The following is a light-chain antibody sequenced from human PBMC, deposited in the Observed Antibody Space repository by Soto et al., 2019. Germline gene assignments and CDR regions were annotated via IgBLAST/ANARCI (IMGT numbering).Light chain of an antibody. CDR2: DVS. CDR3: SSYTSSSKGV. V-gene: IGLV2-14*01. Sequence: QSALTQPASVSGSPGQSITISCTGTSSDVGGYNYVFWYQQHPGKAPKLMIYDVSNRPSGVSNRFSGSKSGNTASLTISGLQAEDEADYYCSSYTSSSKGVFGGGTKVTVL. CDR1: SSDVGGYNY. J-gene: IGLJ2*01.